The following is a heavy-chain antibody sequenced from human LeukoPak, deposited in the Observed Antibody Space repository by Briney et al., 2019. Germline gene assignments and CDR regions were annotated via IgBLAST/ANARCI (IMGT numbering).Heavy chain of an antibody. D-gene: IGHD1-1*01. Sequence: PGGSLRLSCAASGFTFSDYYMSWIRQAPGKGLEWVSYISSSGSTIYYADSVRGRFTISRDNAKNSLFLQMNSLRAEDTAVYYCARALNLLDPVTLDYWGQGTLVTVSS. CDR2: ISSSGSTI. CDR3: ARALNLLDPVTLDY. J-gene: IGHJ4*02. CDR1: GFTFSDYY. V-gene: IGHV3-11*04.